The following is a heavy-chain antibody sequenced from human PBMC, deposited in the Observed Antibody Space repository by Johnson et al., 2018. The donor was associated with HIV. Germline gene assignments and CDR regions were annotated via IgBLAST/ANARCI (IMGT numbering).Heavy chain of an antibody. CDR3: ARVGGPRGYRSSYNAFDM. CDR1: RFTFSTYG. D-gene: IGHD5-18*01. V-gene: IGHV3-7*03. Sequence: VQLVESGGGVVQPGGSLRLSCAASRFTFSTYGMHWVRQAPGKGLEWVANIKTDGSEKHYVDSVKGRFTISRDNAKTSLYLQMKSLRAEDTAGYYCARVGGPRGYRSSYNAFDMWGQGTIVTVSS. CDR2: IKTDGSEK. J-gene: IGHJ3*02.